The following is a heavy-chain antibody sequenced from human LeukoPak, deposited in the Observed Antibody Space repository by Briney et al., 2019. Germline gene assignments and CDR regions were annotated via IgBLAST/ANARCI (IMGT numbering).Heavy chain of an antibody. CDR3: ARYVVYGSGKYYFDY. V-gene: IGHV4-59*08. CDR2: VSYSGST. J-gene: IGHJ4*02. CDR1: GCSISSSY. D-gene: IGHD3-10*01. Sequence: SETLSLTCTVSGCSISSSYWSWIRQPPGKGLEGIGYVSYSGSTNYNPSLKSRVTISVDTSNNQFSPKLSSVTAADTAVYYCARYVVYGSGKYYFDYWGQGTLVTVSS.